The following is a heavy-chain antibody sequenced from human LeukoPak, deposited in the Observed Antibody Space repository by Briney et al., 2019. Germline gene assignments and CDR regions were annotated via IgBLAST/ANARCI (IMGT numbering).Heavy chain of an antibody. CDR3: ARAGRSMKRIGYCSSTSCYVLDY. D-gene: IGHD2-2*01. Sequence: ASVKVSCKASGYTFTSYDINWVRQATGQGLEWMGWMNPNSGNTGYAQKFQGRVTMTRNTSISTAYMELSSLRSEDTAVYYCARAGRSMKRIGYCSSTSCYVLDYWGQGTLVTVSS. CDR2: MNPNSGNT. CDR1: GYTFTSYD. V-gene: IGHV1-8*01. J-gene: IGHJ4*02.